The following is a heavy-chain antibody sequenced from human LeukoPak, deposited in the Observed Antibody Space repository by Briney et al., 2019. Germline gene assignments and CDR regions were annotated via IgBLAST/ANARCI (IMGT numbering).Heavy chain of an antibody. V-gene: IGHV4-34*01. D-gene: IGHD3-9*01. Sequence: SETLSLTCAVYGGSFSGYCWSWIRQPPGKGLEWIGEINHSGSTNYNPSLKSRVTISVDTSKNQFSLKLSSVTAADTAVYYCASGRRILTVYYYWGQGTLVTVSS. CDR1: GGSFSGYC. CDR2: INHSGST. J-gene: IGHJ4*02. CDR3: ASGRRILTVYYY.